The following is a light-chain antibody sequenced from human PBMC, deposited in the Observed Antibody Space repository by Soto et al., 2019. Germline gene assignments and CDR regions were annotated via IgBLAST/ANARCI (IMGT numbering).Light chain of an antibody. CDR2: DAS. CDR1: QSVSNNY. CDR3: QQYGSSGT. V-gene: IGKV3-20*01. J-gene: IGKJ1*01. Sequence: EIVLTQSPGTLSLSPGERATLSCRASQSVSNNYLAWYQQKPGQAPRLLIYDASTRATGIPDRFSGSGSGTDFTLTISRLEPEDFAVYYCQQYGSSGTFGQGTKVDNK.